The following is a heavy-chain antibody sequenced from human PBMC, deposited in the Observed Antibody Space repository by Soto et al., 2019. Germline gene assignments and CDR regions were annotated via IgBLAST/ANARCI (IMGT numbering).Heavy chain of an antibody. CDR3: AEAVSGSIRYFDY. CDR2: ISGSGVST. V-gene: IGHV3-23*01. J-gene: IGHJ4*02. Sequence: PGGSLRLSCAASGFTFSSYAMSWVRQAPGKGLEWVSLISGSGVSTYYADSVKGRFTISRDNSKNTLYLQMNSLRAEDTAVYYCAEAVSGSIRYFDYWGQGTLVTVSS. CDR1: GFTFSSYA. D-gene: IGHD1-26*01.